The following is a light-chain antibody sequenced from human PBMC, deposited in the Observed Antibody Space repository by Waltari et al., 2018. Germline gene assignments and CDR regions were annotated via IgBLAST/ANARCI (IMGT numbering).Light chain of an antibody. CDR3: ATWDDNLNGVV. CDR1: RLNTGRQA. Sequence: QSVLTQPPSASGIPGQRVTISCSVSRLNTGRQAVSWYQQLPGTAAKLLMYSNNQRPSGVPDRFSGSKSGTSASLAISGLQSEDEADYYCATWDDNLNGVVFGGGTKLTVL. V-gene: IGLV1-44*01. CDR2: SNN. J-gene: IGLJ2*01.